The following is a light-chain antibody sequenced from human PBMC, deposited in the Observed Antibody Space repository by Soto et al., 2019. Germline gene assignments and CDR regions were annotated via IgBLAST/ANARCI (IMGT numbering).Light chain of an antibody. CDR1: QTVSNR. J-gene: IGKJ4*01. CDR3: QQYGSSPLT. V-gene: IGKV3-20*01. CDR2: DTS. Sequence: SSSLEDRATLSCRASQTVSNRLAWYQHKPGQAPRLLIYDTSNRATGIPARFSGSGSGTDFTLTISRLEPEDFAVFYCQQYGSSPLTFGRGTKVDI.